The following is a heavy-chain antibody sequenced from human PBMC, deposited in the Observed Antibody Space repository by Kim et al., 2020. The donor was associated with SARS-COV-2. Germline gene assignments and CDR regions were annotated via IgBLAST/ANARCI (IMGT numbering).Heavy chain of an antibody. CDR3: AREEGFGELLYDYYYGMDV. J-gene: IGHJ6*02. Sequence: GGSLRLSCAASGFTFSSYSMNWVRQAPGKGLEWVSSISSSSSYIYYADSVKGRFTISRDNAKNSLYLQMNSLRAEDTAVYYCAREEGFGELLYDYYYGMDVWGQGTTVTVSS. CDR1: GFTFSSYS. V-gene: IGHV3-21*01. D-gene: IGHD3-10*01. CDR2: ISSSSSYI.